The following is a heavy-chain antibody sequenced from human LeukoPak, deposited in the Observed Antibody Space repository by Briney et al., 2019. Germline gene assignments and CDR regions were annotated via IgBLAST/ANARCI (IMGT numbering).Heavy chain of an antibody. D-gene: IGHD3-3*01. CDR1: GGSISSYY. Sequence: PSETLSLTCTVSGGSISSYYWSWIRQPPGKGLEWIGYIYYSGSTNYNPSLKSRVTISVDTSKNQFSLKLSSVTAADTAVYYCARDFWSGSVGFDPWGQGTLVTVSS. J-gene: IGHJ5*02. CDR3: ARDFWSGSVGFDP. CDR2: IYYSGST. V-gene: IGHV4-59*01.